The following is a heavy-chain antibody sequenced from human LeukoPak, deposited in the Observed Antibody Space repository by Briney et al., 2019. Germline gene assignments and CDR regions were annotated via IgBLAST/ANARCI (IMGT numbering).Heavy chain of an antibody. J-gene: IGHJ4*02. CDR3: ARGPFDGGYLDY. CDR1: GFSVSNSY. V-gene: IGHV3-53*01. D-gene: IGHD3-22*01. CDR2: IYSGRST. Sequence: TGGSLRLSCAASGFSVSNSYMSGGRQAPGKGLEWVSVIYSGRSTYYADSVKGRFTISRDNSRNTLYLQMNSLRAEDTAVYYCARGPFDGGYLDYWGQGTLVTVSS.